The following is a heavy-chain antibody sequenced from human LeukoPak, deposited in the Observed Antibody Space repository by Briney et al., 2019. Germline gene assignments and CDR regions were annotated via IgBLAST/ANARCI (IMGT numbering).Heavy chain of an antibody. CDR2: ICDSGTYV. Sequence: PGGSLRLSCAASGFTFSTYNMNWVRQAPGKGLEWVSSICDSGTYVYYADSVKGRFTVSRDNAKNSLYLQMNNLRAEDTAVFYCARDRVFDSWGQGTLVTVSS. CDR1: GFTFSTYN. J-gene: IGHJ4*02. CDR3: ARDRVFDS. V-gene: IGHV3-21*01.